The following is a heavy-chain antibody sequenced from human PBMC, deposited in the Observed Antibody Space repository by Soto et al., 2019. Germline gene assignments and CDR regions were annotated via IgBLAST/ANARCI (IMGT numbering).Heavy chain of an antibody. CDR1: GFTVSSNY. CDR2: IYSGGST. CDR3: ARLGYCSSTSCSHYFDY. Sequence: GGSLRLSCAASGFTVSSNYMSWVRQAPGKGLEWVSVIYSGGSTYYADSVKGRFTISRDNSKNTLYLQMNSLRAEDTAVYYCARLGYCSSTSCSHYFDYWGQGTLVTVSS. D-gene: IGHD2-2*01. V-gene: IGHV3-66*01. J-gene: IGHJ4*02.